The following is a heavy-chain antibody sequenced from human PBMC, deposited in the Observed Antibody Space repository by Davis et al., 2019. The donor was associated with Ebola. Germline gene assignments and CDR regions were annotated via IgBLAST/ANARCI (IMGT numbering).Heavy chain of an antibody. CDR2: IYYSGST. D-gene: IGHD3-10*01. CDR3: ASGTVLLWFGELSV. V-gene: IGHV4-39*01. Sequence: GSLRLSCTVSGGSIRSSSYYWGWIRQPPGKGLEWIGSIYYSGSTYYNPSLKSRVTISVDTSKNQFSLKLSSVTAADTAVYYCASGTVLLWFGELSVWGKGTTVTVSS. J-gene: IGHJ6*04. CDR1: GGSIRSSSYY.